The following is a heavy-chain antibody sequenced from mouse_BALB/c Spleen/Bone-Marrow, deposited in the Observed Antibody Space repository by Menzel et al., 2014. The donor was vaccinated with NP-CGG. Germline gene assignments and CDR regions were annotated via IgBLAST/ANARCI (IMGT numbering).Heavy chain of an antibody. V-gene: IGHV14-4*02. CDR2: IDPENGDT. J-gene: IGHJ2*01. D-gene: IGHD2-4*01. CDR1: GFNIKDFY. Sequence: EVQLQQSGAELVRSGASVKLPCTASGFNIKDFYIYWVKQRPAQGLEWIGWIDPENGDTDYDPKFQGKATTTADTSSNTAYLQLSSLASEDTAVYYCNALYYDSDFDYWGQGTTLTVSS. CDR3: NALYYDSDFDY.